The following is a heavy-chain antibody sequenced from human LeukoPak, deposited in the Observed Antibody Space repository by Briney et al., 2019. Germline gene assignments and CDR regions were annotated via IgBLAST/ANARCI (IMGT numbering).Heavy chain of an antibody. D-gene: IGHD6-13*01. CDR2: IYTSGST. V-gene: IGHV4-61*02. CDR1: GGSISSGGYY. J-gene: IGHJ4*02. Sequence: SQTLSLTCTVSGGSISSGGYYWSWIRQPAGKGLEWIGRIYTSGSTNYNPSLKSRVTISVDTSKNQFSLKLSSVTAADTAVYYCARQGSSSWYDTTFDYWGQGTLVTVSS. CDR3: ARQGSSSWYDTTFDY.